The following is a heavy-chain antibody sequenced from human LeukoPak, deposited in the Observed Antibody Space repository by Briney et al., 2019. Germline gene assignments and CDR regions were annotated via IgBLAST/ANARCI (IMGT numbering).Heavy chain of an antibody. CDR1: GHTFTSYA. Sequence: ASVKVSCKASGHTFTSYAMNWVRQAPGQGLEWMGWINTNTGNPTYAQGFTGRFVFSLDTSVSTAYLQISSLKAEDTAVYYCARDASSSPDYYYYYGMDVWGQGTTVTVSS. V-gene: IGHV7-4-1*02. D-gene: IGHD6-13*01. J-gene: IGHJ6*02. CDR3: ARDASSSPDYYYYYGMDV. CDR2: INTNTGNP.